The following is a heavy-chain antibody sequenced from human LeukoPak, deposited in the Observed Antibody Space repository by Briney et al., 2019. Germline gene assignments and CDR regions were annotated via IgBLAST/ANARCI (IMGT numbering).Heavy chain of an antibody. CDR1: GFTFSSYG. D-gene: IGHD5-12*01. CDR2: IRYDGSNK. J-gene: IGHJ4*02. CDR3: AKGQRRHVDIVATIPFDY. V-gene: IGHV3-30*02. Sequence: GGSLRLSCAASGFTFSSYGMHWVRQAPGKGLEWVAFIRYDGSNKYYADSVKGRFTISRDNSKNTLCLQMNSLRAEDTAVYYCAKGQRRHVDIVATIPFDYWGQGTPVTVSS.